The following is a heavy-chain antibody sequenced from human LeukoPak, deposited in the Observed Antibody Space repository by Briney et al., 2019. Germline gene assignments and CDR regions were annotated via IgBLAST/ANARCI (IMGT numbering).Heavy chain of an antibody. J-gene: IGHJ4*02. CDR1: GFTFGDYA. D-gene: IGHD3-22*01. CDR2: ITSKTYGGTT. V-gene: IGHV3-49*04. CDR3: TRVGPFYYDSSGPLDY. Sequence: GGSLRLSCTASGFTFGDYAMSWVRQAPGKGLEWVGFITSKTYGGTTEYAASVKGRFTISRDDSKSIAYLQMNSLKAEDTAVYYCTRVGPFYYDSSGPLDYWGQGTLVTVSS.